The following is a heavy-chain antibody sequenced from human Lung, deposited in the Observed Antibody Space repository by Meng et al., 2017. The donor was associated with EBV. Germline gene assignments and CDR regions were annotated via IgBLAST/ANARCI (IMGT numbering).Heavy chain of an antibody. J-gene: IGHJ2*01. CDR2: TYYRSKWYN. CDR3: ARGATSVFDL. V-gene: IGHV6-1*01. CDR1: GASVSSSSAA. Sequence: QVQLQQSGPALVKPSQTPSLTCVISGASVSSSSAAWTWIRQSPSRGLEWLGRTYYRSKWYNDYAVFVKSRITINPDTSKNQFSLQLNSVTPEDTAVDYCARGATSVFDLWGRGTLVTVSS.